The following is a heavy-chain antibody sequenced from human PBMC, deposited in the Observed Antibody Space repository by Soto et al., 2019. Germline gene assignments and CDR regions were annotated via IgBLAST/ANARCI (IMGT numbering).Heavy chain of an antibody. Sequence: ASVEVSCKASGYNFTSYGISWVRQAPGQGLEWMGWISAYNGNTNYAQKLQGRVTMTTDTSTSTAYMELRSLRSDDTAVYYCARDPELGVCSGGSCFFYWFDVCREVTPVTV. V-gene: IGHV1-18*01. CDR3: ARDPELGVCSGGSCFFYWFDV. CDR2: ISAYNGNT. CDR1: GYNFTSYG. J-gene: IGHJ5*02. D-gene: IGHD2-15*01.